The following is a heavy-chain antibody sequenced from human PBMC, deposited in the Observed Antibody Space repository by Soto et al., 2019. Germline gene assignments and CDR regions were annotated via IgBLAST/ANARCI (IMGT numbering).Heavy chain of an antibody. J-gene: IGHJ4*02. D-gene: IGHD1-26*01. V-gene: IGHV3-30*18. CDR3: AKDFPPLLIFSPPSSGSQL. CDR2: ISYDGSSK. Sequence: GGSLRLSCAASGFTFSSYGMHWVRQAPGKGLEWVAVISYDGSSKYYADSVKGRFTISRDNSKNTLYLQMNSLRAEDTAVYYCAKDFPPLLIFSPPSSGSQLRGPGTLVTVFS. CDR1: GFTFSSYG.